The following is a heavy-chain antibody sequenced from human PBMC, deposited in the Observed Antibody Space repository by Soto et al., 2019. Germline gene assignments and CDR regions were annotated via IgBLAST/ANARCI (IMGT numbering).Heavy chain of an antibody. J-gene: IGHJ6*02. CDR2: IYYSGST. Sequence: SETLSLTCTVSGGSVSSGSYYWSWIRQPPGKGLEWIGYIYYSGSTNYNPSLKSRVTISVDTSKNQFSLKLSSVTAADTAVYYCARGRPARGGNSEYYYYGMDVWGQGTTVTVSS. CDR1: GGSVSSGSYY. V-gene: IGHV4-61*01. D-gene: IGHD2-21*02. CDR3: ARGRPARGGNSEYYYYGMDV.